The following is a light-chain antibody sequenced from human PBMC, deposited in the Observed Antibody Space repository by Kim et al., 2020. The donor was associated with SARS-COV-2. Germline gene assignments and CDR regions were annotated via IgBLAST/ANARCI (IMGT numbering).Light chain of an antibody. CDR2: SNN. V-gene: IGLV1-44*01. J-gene: IGLJ3*02. CDR3: ATWDDSLNAWV. CDR1: TP. Sequence: SGPPGQRGAISCSGGTPVNWYQRLPGAAPKLLIFSNNGRPSGVPDRFSASKSGTSATLTISGLLSEDEGDYFCATWDDSLNAWVFGGGTQLTVL.